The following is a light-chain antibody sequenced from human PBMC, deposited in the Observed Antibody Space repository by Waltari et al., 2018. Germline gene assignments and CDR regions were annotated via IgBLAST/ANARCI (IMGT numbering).Light chain of an antibody. CDR1: QSVSRA. J-gene: IGKJ1*01. Sequence: EIVLTQSPATLSLSLGERAPLSCRASQSVSRALAWYQQKPGQAPRLLIYGASTRATGIPDRFSGSGSGPDFSLTISRLEPDDFAVYYCQHYLRLPVTFGQGTTVEI. CDR3: QHYLRLPVT. CDR2: GAS. V-gene: IGKV3-20*01.